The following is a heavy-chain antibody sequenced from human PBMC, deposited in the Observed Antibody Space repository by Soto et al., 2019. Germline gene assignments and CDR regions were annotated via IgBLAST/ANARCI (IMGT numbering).Heavy chain of an antibody. CDR3: AGGGSIATPARRYVDV. J-gene: IGHJ6*03. Sequence: QVQLQESGPGLVKPSETLSLTCTVSGGSISSHYWSWIRQPPGKGLEWIGYIYYSGSTNYNPSLKGRVTLSVDTSSNQFSLKLNSVTAADPAVYYCAGGGSIATPARRYVDVWGKGTTVTVSS. CDR2: IYYSGST. D-gene: IGHD6-13*01. CDR1: GGSISSHY. V-gene: IGHV4-59*08.